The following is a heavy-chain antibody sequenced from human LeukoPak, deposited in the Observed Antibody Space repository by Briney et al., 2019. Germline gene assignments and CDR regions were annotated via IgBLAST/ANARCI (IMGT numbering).Heavy chain of an antibody. CDR1: GGSINNYY. J-gene: IGHJ4*02. CDR2: IYNGGST. CDR3: AKGGTYGGGADY. Sequence: PSETLSLTCAVSGGSINNYYWSWIRQPPGKGLEWIGYIYNGGSTTYSPSLNSRVTISLDTSNNQVSLRLSSVTAADTAVYYCAKGGTYGGGADYWGQGTLVTVSS. D-gene: IGHD1-26*01. V-gene: IGHV4-59*01.